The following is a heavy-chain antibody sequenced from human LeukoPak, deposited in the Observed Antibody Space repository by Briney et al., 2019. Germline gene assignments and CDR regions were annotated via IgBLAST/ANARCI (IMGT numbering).Heavy chain of an antibody. Sequence: GRSLRLSCAASGFTFSSYGMHWVRQAPGKGLEWVAVISYDGSNKYYADSVKGRFTISRDNSKNTLYLQMNSLRAEDTAVYYCAKDWRDPEILWFGELFHAEYFQHWGQGTLVTVSS. V-gene: IGHV3-30*18. CDR3: AKDWRDPEILWFGELFHAEYFQH. D-gene: IGHD3-10*01. CDR1: GFTFSSYG. J-gene: IGHJ1*01. CDR2: ISYDGSNK.